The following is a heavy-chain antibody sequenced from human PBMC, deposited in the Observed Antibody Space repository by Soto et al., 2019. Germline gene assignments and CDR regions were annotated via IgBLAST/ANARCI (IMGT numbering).Heavy chain of an antibody. CDR1: GGTFGNSA. V-gene: IGHV1-69*05. D-gene: IGHD3-10*01. CDR2: ISPIFRTP. CDR3: ARDQDRLQFGGNSYSAMDV. J-gene: IGHJ6*02. Sequence: QVQLVQSGAEVKKPGSSVTVSCKASGGTFGNSAISWVRQAPGQGLEWMGGISPIFRTPDYAQKFQGRVTITPDESTRTANMESTGLRSADTTAYYCARDQDRLQFGGNSYSAMDVWGQGTTVTVSS.